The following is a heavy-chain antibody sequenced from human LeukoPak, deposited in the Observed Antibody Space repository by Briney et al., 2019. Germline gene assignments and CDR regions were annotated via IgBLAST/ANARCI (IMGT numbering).Heavy chain of an antibody. V-gene: IGHV1-69*05. J-gene: IGHJ5*02. Sequence: AASVKVPCKASGGTFNKYAITWVRQAPGQGLEWMGGIIPMHAPARYAQNFQGRVTITTDESTSTAYMELSSLKSEDTALYYCARGAHSGSFSSWSHPWGQGTLVTVSS. D-gene: IGHD3-10*01. CDR2: IIPMHAPA. CDR1: GGTFNKYA. CDR3: ARGAHSGSFSSWSHP.